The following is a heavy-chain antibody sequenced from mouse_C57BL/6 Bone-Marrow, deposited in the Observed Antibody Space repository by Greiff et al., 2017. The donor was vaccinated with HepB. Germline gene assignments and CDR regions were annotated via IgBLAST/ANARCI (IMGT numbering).Heavy chain of an antibody. D-gene: IGHD6-1*01. J-gene: IGHJ3*01. CDR1: GYTFTSYG. Sequence: QVQLQQSGAELARPGASVKLSCKASGYTFTSYGISWVKQRTGQGLEWIGEIYPRSGNTYYNEKFKGKATLTADKSSSTAYMELRSLTVEDSAVYVCASVDLCRFDYWGQGTLVTVSA. CDR2: IYPRSGNT. CDR3: ASVDLCRFDY. V-gene: IGHV1-81*01.